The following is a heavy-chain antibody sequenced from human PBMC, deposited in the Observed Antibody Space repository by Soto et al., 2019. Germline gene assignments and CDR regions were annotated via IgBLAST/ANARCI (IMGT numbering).Heavy chain of an antibody. Sequence: EVQLLESGGGLVQPGGSLRLSCAASGFTFSSYAMSWVRQAPGKGLEWVSAISGSGGSTYYADSVKGRFTISRDNSKNTLYLQMNSLRAEDTAVYYCAIVGRITMVRGVKYWGQGTLVTVSS. D-gene: IGHD3-10*01. V-gene: IGHV3-23*01. CDR1: GFTFSSYA. CDR2: ISGSGGST. CDR3: AIVGRITMVRGVKY. J-gene: IGHJ4*02.